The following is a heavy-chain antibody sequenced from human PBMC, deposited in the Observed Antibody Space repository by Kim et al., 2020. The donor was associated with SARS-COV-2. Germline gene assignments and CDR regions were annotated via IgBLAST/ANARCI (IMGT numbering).Heavy chain of an antibody. V-gene: IGHV1-24*01. J-gene: IGHJ4*02. Sequence: ASVKVSCKVSGYTLTELSMHWVRQAPGKGLEWMGGFDPEDGETICAQKFQGRVTMTEDTSTDTAYMELSSLRSEDTAVYYCATASNYDILTGYSHPPDYWGQGTLVTVSS. CDR3: ATASNYDILTGYSHPPDY. CDR1: GYTLTELS. D-gene: IGHD3-9*01. CDR2: FDPEDGET.